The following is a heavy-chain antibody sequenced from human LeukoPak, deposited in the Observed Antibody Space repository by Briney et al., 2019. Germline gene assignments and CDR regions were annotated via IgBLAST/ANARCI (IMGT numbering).Heavy chain of an antibody. CDR2: IYYSGST. V-gene: IGHV4-31*03. CDR1: GGSISSGGYY. Sequence: SDTLSLTCTVSGGSISSGGYYWSWIRQHPGKGLEWIGYIYYSGSTYYNPSLKSRVTISVDTSKNQFSLKLSSVTAADTAVYYCARDVIAAAGRPFDYWGQGTLVTVSS. D-gene: IGHD6-13*01. CDR3: ARDVIAAAGRPFDY. J-gene: IGHJ4*02.